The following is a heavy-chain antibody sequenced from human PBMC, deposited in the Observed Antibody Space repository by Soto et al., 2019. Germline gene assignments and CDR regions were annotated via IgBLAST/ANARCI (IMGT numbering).Heavy chain of an antibody. V-gene: IGHV1-58*01. CDR2: IVVGSGNT. J-gene: IGHJ2*01. CDR3: AADPPEYSSSRYWYFDL. CDR1: GFTFTSSA. D-gene: IGHD6-6*01. Sequence: SVKVSCKASGFTFTSSAVQWVRQARGQRLEWIGWIVVGSGNTNYAQKFQERVTITRDMSTSTAYMELSSLRSEDTAVYYCAADPPEYSSSRYWYFDLWGRGTLVTVSS.